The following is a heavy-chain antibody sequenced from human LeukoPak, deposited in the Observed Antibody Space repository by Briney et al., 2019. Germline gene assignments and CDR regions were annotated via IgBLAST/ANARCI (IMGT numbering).Heavy chain of an antibody. CDR3: AKREIAAAGFKYFQH. Sequence: PGGSLRLSCAASGFTFSSYSMNWVRQAPGKGLEWVSSISSSSSSYIYYADSVKGRFTISRDNAKNSLYLQLNRLSAEDTPILSCAKREIAAAGFKYFQHWGQGTLVTVSS. J-gene: IGHJ1*01. V-gene: IGHV3-21*04. D-gene: IGHD6-13*01. CDR1: GFTFSSYS. CDR2: ISSSSSSYI.